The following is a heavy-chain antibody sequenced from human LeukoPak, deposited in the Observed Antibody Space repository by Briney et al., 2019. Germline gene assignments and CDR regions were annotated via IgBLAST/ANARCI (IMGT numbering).Heavy chain of an antibody. CDR1: GFTFSSYA. Sequence: GGSLRLSCAASGFTFSSYAMSWVRQAPGKGLEWVSAISGSGGSTYYADSVKGRFTISRDNSKNTLYLQMNSLRAEDTAVYYCAKGMYYYGSGSLGFDYWGQGILVTVPS. V-gene: IGHV3-23*01. CDR3: AKGMYYYGSGSLGFDY. D-gene: IGHD3-10*01. CDR2: ISGSGGST. J-gene: IGHJ4*02.